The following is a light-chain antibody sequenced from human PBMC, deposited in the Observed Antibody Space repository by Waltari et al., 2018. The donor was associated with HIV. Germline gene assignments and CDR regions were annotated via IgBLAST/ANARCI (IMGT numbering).Light chain of an antibody. V-gene: IGLV2-8*01. Sequence: QSALTQPPSASGFPGQSVTISCTGTSSDVGSSNYVAWYQQYPGKAPKLLIYEITKRPSWVLDLCAGSKAGNTASLTVSGLQAEDEADYYCSSSAGGDTLVFGGGTKLTVL. CDR2: EIT. J-gene: IGLJ3*02. CDR3: SSSAGGDTLV. CDR1: SSDVGSSNY.